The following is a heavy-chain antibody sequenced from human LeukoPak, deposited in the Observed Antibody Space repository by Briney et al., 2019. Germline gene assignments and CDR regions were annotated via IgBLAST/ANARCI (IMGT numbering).Heavy chain of an antibody. D-gene: IGHD3-22*01. J-gene: IGHJ4*02. Sequence: SGTLSLTCAVSGGSISSGNWWSWVRQPPGKGLEWIGEIYHSGSTNYNPSLKSRVTISVDKSKNQFSLKLSSVTAADTAVYHCATSIPYYYDSSGSYWGQGTLVTVSS. CDR2: IYHSGST. V-gene: IGHV4-4*02. CDR3: ATSIPYYYDSSGSY. CDR1: GGSISSGNW.